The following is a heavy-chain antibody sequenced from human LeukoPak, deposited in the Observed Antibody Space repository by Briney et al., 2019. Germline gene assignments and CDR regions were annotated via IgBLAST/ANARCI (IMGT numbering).Heavy chain of an antibody. CDR1: GFTFSTYG. CDR3: AELGITMIGGV. J-gene: IGHJ6*04. Sequence: HPGGSLRLSCAASGFTFSTYGMHWVRQPPGKGLEWMSVISYEGSNKNYADCVKGRFTISRDNSKNSLYLQMNGLRAEDTAVYYCAELGITMIGGVWGKGTTVTISS. V-gene: IGHV3-30*18. D-gene: IGHD3-10*02. CDR2: ISYEGSNK.